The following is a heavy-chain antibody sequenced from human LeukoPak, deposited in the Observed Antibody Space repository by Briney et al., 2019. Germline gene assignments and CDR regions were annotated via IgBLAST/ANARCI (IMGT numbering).Heavy chain of an antibody. CDR2: IIPIFGTA. J-gene: IGHJ4*02. CDR3: ARDLDRYGSGSYYKRGLSDY. V-gene: IGHV1-69*13. CDR1: GGTFSSYA. D-gene: IGHD3-10*01. Sequence: ASVKVSCKASGGTFSSYAISWVRQAPGQGLEWMGGIIPIFGTANYAQKSQGRVTITADESTSTAYMELSSLRSEDTAVYYCARDLDRYGSGSYYKRGLSDYWGQGTLVTVSS.